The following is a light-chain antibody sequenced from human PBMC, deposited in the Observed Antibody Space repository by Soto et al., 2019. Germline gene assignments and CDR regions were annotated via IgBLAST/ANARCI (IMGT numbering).Light chain of an antibody. CDR1: SGSVSTGYH. CDR3: LLYLGGGSYV. J-gene: IGLJ1*01. CDR2: NTN. V-gene: IGLV8-61*01. Sequence: QAVVTQEPSFSVSPGGTVTLTCGLTSGSVSTGYHPSWYQQTPGQPPRTLIYNTNIRSSGVPGRFSGSILGNKAALTIAGAQADDESDYYCLLYLGGGSYVFGTWTKLTVL.